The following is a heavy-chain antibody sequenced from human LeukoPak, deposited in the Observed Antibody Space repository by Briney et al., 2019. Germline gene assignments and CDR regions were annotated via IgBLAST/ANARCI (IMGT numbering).Heavy chain of an antibody. V-gene: IGHV1-46*01. D-gene: IGHD2-21*02. CDR2: INPSGFST. CDR1: GYTFTSYY. Sequence: ASMKVSCKASGYTFTSYYMHWVRQAPGQGLEWMGIINPSGFSTRYAQKFEGRVTMTKDTSTSTVYMELSSLRSDDTAMYYCARGATVVVVTATYDFWGQGTLVTVSS. J-gene: IGHJ4*02. CDR3: ARGATVVVVTATYDF.